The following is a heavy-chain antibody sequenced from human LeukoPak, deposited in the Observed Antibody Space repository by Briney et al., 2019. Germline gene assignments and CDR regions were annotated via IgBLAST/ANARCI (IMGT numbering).Heavy chain of an antibody. CDR3: ARGAPPDIVVVPAAINNYFDY. CDR1: GGSFSGYY. CDR2: INHSGST. V-gene: IGHV4-34*01. Sequence: SETPSLTCAVYGGSFSGYYWSWIRQPPGKGLEWIGEINHSGSTNYNPSLKSRVTISVDTSKNQFSLKLSSVTAADTAVYYCARGAPPDIVVVPAAINNYFDYWGQGTLVTVSS. D-gene: IGHD2-2*01. J-gene: IGHJ4*02.